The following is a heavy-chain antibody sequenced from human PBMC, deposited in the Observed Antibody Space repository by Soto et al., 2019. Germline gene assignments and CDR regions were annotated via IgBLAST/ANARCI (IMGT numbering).Heavy chain of an antibody. Sequence: SVKVSCKVSGDTFSTYSISWVRQAPGQGLEWLGGIIPILGTPSYAQSFQGRVTITADKSTSTAYMELSSLRSEDTAVYYCARERSRYDRSGYYRPDYWGQGTLVTVSS. J-gene: IGHJ4*02. V-gene: IGHV1-69*08. CDR1: GDTFSTYS. CDR2: IIPILGTP. D-gene: IGHD3-22*01. CDR3: ARERSRYDRSGYYRPDY.